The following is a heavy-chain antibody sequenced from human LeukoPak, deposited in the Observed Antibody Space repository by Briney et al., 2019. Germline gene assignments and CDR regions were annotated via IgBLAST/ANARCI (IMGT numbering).Heavy chain of an antibody. CDR2: IYHSGST. Sequence: SETLSLTCAVSGYSISSGYYWGWIRQPPGKGLEWIGSIYHSGSTYYNSSLKSRVTISVDTSKNQFSLKLSSVTAADTAVYYCARYDFWSGYCWDYWGQGTLVTVSS. CDR1: GYSISSGYY. D-gene: IGHD3-3*01. CDR3: ARYDFWSGYCWDY. V-gene: IGHV4-38-2*01. J-gene: IGHJ4*02.